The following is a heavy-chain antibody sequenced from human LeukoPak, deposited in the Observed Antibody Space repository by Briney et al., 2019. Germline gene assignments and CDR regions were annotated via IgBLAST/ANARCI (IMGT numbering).Heavy chain of an antibody. J-gene: IGHJ3*02. CDR2: IHSGGST. V-gene: IGHV3-53*01. CDR1: GFSVSSNY. Sequence: GGSLRLSCAASGFSVSSNYMYWVRQAPGKGLEWVSVIHSGGSTDYADSVKGRFTISRDNSKNTLYLQMNSLRAEDTAVYYCAREWLVVGRHDAFDIWGQGTMVTVSS. CDR3: AREWLVVGRHDAFDI. D-gene: IGHD3-22*01.